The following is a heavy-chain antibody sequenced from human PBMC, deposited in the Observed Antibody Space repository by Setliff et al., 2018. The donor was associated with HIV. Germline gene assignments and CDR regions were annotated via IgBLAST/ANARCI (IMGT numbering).Heavy chain of an antibody. CDR1: GGSFSEYY. J-gene: IGHJ6*03. CDR3: ARGATLLPGYSDRWEYFYMDV. Sequence: SETLSLTCAVYGGSFSEYYWSWIRQSPGKGLEWIGEINHSGSTHYNPPLKSRATISVDKSKNQFSLRLNSVTAADTAVYYCARGATLLPGYSDRWEYFYMDVWGKGTTVTVSS. D-gene: IGHD5-12*01. CDR2: INHSGST. V-gene: IGHV4-34*01.